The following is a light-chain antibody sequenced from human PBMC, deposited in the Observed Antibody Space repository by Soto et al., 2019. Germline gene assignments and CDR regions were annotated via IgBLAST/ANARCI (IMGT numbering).Light chain of an antibody. CDR2: GVS. J-gene: IGKJ1*01. Sequence: EVVLTQSPGPLSLSPGERATLSCRASQSVGSTYLAWYQRKPGQAPRLLIYGVSSRATGIPDRFSGRWSGTDFTLTISRLEPEDFAVDYGQQYGETPWTFGQGTKVEIK. CDR3: QQYGETPWT. CDR1: QSVGSTY. V-gene: IGKV3-20*01.